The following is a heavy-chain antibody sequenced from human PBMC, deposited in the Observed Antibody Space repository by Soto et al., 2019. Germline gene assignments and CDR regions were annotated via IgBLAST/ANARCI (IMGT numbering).Heavy chain of an antibody. D-gene: IGHD3-10*01. V-gene: IGHV3-23*01. CDR3: AKEPYGSGSYYPYFDS. CDR2: ISGSGGST. Sequence: SLRLSCAASGFTFDDYVMHWVRQAPGKGLEWVSAISGSGGSTYYADSVKGRFTISRDNSKNTLYLQMNSLRAEDTAVYYCAKEPYGSGSYYPYFDSWGQGTLVTVSS. J-gene: IGHJ4*02. CDR1: GFTFDDYV.